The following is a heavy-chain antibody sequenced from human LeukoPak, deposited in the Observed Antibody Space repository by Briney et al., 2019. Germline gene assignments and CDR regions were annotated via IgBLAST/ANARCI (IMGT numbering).Heavy chain of an antibody. J-gene: IGHJ3*01. V-gene: IGHV3-13*01. CDR3: ARESPITSGTTGETFDF. Sequence: GGSLRLSCAASGFTLSSHDMHWVRQASGKGLEWVPAIAISGNRYYSRSVKGRFTISRENGKNALYLQMNSLRAEDTALYYCARESPITSGTTGETFDFWGQGTTVTVSS. D-gene: IGHD1-1*01. CDR2: IAISGNR. CDR1: GFTLSSHD.